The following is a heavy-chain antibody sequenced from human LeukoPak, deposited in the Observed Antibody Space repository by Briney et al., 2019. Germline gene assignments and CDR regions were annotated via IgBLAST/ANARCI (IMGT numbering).Heavy chain of an antibody. J-gene: IGHJ4*02. V-gene: IGHV3-73*01. CDR2: IRSKANSYAT. Sequence: PGGSLRLSCAASGFTFSGSAVHWVRQASGKGLEWVGRIRSKANSYATAYAASVKGRFTISRDDSKNTAYLQMNSLKTEDTAVYYCTRHEDGGWLPSDYWGQGTLVTVSS. CDR1: GFTFSGSA. CDR3: TRHEDGGWLPSDY. D-gene: IGHD5-24*01.